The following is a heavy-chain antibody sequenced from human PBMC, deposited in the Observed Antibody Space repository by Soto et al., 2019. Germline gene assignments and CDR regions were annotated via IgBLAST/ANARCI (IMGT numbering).Heavy chain of an antibody. CDR1: GGSVTISNW. CDR3: ARGGYYFYTDV. CDR2: IHHSGST. V-gene: IGHV4-4*02. Sequence: SETLSLTCAVSGGSVTISNWWSWVRQTPGKGLEWIGQIHHSGSTNYNPSLTSRVTISVDKSKNQFSLEMKSVTAADTAVYYCARGGYYFYTDVWGKGTTVTVSS. J-gene: IGHJ6*03. D-gene: IGHD1-26*01.